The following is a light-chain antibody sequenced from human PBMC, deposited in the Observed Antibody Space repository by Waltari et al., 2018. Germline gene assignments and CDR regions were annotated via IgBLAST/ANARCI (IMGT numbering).Light chain of an antibody. CDR2: GAS. CDR1: QTVRTTY. Sequence: EIVLTQSPGTLSLSPGERATLSCRASQTVRTTYLAWYQQKPCQAPTLLIYGASSRATGVPDRFSGSGSGTDFYLTISSLENEDWAVYYCQQYDISPITFGGGTRVEIK. J-gene: IGKJ4*01. V-gene: IGKV3-20*01. CDR3: QQYDISPIT.